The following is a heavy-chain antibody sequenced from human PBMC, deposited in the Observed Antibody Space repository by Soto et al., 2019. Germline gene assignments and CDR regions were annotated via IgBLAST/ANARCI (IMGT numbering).Heavy chain of an antibody. Sequence: QVQLQESGPGLVKPSQTLSLTCTVSGGSITSGGYYWSWIRQHPGKGLELIGHIYYSGTTYDNPSLKSRVTISVDTSKNQFSLKLSSVTAADTALYYCARGTVDTAMVTWGQGTLVTVSS. V-gene: IGHV4-31*03. J-gene: IGHJ5*02. CDR2: IYYSGTT. D-gene: IGHD5-18*01. CDR1: GGSITSGGYY. CDR3: ARGTVDTAMVT.